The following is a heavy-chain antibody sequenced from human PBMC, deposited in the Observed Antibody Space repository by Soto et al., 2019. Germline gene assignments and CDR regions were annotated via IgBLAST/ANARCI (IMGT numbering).Heavy chain of an antibody. J-gene: IGHJ6*02. V-gene: IGHV3-30*18. CDR3: ANSIGLLSGDYYGMDV. CDR1: GFTFSSYG. Sequence: QVQLVESGGGVVQPGRSLRLSCAASGFTFSSYGMHWVRQAPGKGLEWVAVISYDGSNKYYADSVKGRFTICRDKSKNTLYLQMNSLRAEDTAVYYCANSIGLLSGDYYGMDVWGQGTKVTVSS. CDR2: ISYDGSNK. D-gene: IGHD3-10*01.